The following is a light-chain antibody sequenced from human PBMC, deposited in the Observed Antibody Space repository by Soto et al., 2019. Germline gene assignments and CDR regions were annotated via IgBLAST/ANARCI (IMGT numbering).Light chain of an antibody. CDR2: AAS. J-gene: IGKJ4*01. CDR1: QGISNY. CDR3: QEYKSAPSLT. V-gene: IGKV1-27*01. Sequence: DIQMTQSPSSLSASVGDRVTITCRASQGISNYLAWYQQKPGKVPKLLIYAASTLQSGVPSRFSGSGSGTDFTLTISSLQPDDVATYYCQEYKSAPSLTFGGGTKVEIK.